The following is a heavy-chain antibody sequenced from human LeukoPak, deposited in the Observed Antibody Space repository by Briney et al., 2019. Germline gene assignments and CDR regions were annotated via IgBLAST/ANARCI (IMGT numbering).Heavy chain of an antibody. CDR1: GFTFSSYA. Sequence: GGSLRLSCAASGFTFSSYAMSWVRQAPGKGLEWVSAISGSGGSTYYADSVKGRFTISRDNSKNTLYLQMNSLRAEDTAVYYCAKDYYDSSGYYLFDCWGQGTLVTVSS. V-gene: IGHV3-23*01. D-gene: IGHD3-22*01. J-gene: IGHJ4*02. CDR3: AKDYYDSSGYYLFDC. CDR2: ISGSGGST.